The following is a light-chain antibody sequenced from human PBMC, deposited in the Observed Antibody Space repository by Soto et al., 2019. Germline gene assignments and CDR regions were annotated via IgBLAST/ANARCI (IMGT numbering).Light chain of an antibody. Sequence: QSALTQPASVSGSPGQSIAISCTGTSSDVGGYNYVSWYQQHPGTAPKLMIYDVSDRPSGVSNRFSGSKSGNTASLTISGLQAEDEADYYCSSYTTSSTLVFGGVTKLTVL. CDR2: DVS. CDR1: SSDVGGYNY. V-gene: IGLV2-14*01. CDR3: SSYTTSSTLV. J-gene: IGLJ2*01.